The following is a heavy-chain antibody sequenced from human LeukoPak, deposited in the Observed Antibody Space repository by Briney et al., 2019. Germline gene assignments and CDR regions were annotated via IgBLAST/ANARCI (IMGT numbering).Heavy chain of an antibody. CDR2: ISSSGSTI. CDR3: ARGRSYYVSGSDY. J-gene: IGHJ4*02. D-gene: IGHD3-10*01. CDR1: GFTFSSYE. Sequence: GGSLRLSCAASGFTFSSYEMNWVSQAPGKGLEWVSYISSSGSTIYYADSVKGRFTISRDNAKNSLYLQMNSLRAEDTAVYYCARGRSYYVSGSDYWGQGTLVTVSS. V-gene: IGHV3-48*03.